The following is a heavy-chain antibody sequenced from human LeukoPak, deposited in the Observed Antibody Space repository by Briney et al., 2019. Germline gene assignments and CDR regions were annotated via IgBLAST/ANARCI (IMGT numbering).Heavy chain of an antibody. J-gene: IGHJ5*02. CDR2: ISGSGGST. CDR1: GFTFSSYA. V-gene: IGHV3-23*01. D-gene: IGHD6-13*01. CDR3: AKVWSAAAGISNWFDP. Sequence: GGSLRLSCAASGFTFSSYAMSWVRQAPGKGLEWVSAISGSGGSTYYADSVKGRFTISRDNSKNTLYLQMNSLRAEDTAVYYCAKVWSAAAGISNWFDPWGQGTLVTVSS.